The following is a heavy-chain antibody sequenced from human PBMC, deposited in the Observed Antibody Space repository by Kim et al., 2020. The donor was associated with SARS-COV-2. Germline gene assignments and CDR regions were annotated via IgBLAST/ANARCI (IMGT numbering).Heavy chain of an antibody. J-gene: IGHJ4*02. D-gene: IGHD3-3*01. CDR1: GGSISSSSYY. Sequence: SETLSLTWTVSGGSISSSSYYWGWIRQPPGKGLEWIGSIYYSGSTYYNPSLKSRVTISVDTSKNQFSLKLSSVTAADTAVYYCAGEHVLRFLEWAYWGQGTLVTVSS. V-gene: IGHV4-39*07. CDR2: IYYSGST. CDR3: AGEHVLRFLEWAY.